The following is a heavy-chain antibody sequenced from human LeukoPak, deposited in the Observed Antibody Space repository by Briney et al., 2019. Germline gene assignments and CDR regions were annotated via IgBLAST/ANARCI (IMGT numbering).Heavy chain of an antibody. CDR3: AREERLYFHYYYYYMDV. V-gene: IGHV3-74*01. CDR1: GFTFSSYW. J-gene: IGHJ6*03. D-gene: IGHD2-8*01. CDR2: INSDGSST. Sequence: GGSLRLSCAASGFTFSSYWMHWVRQAPGKGLVWVSRINSDGSSTSYADSVKGRFTISRNNAKSTLYLQMNSLRAEDTAVYSCAREERLYFHYYYYYMDVWGKGTTVTVSS.